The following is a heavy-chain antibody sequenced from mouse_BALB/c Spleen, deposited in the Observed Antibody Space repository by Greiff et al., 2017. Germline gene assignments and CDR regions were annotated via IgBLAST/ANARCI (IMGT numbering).Heavy chain of an antibody. J-gene: IGHJ2*01. V-gene: IGHV5-12-2*01. CDR2: ISNGGGST. CDR1: GFTFSSYT. D-gene: IGHD2-2*01. CDR3: ARHGYDYFDY. Sequence: EVNLVESGGGLVQPGGSLKLSCAASGFTFSSYTMSWVRQTPEKRLEWVAYISNGGGSTYYPDTVKGRFTISRVNAKNTLYLQMSSLKSEDTAMYYCARHGYDYFDYWGQGTTLTVAS.